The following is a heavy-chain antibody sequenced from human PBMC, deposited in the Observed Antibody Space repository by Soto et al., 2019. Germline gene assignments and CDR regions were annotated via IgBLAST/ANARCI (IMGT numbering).Heavy chain of an antibody. V-gene: IGHV1-18*01. Sequence: GASVKVSCKASGYTFTNSGFSWVRQAPGQGLEWVGWIRVNNGDTHYAQKLQGRVTMTADTSTNTAFMELRSLRSEDTAVYYCATVRGYYYSSGSRGPWYYFDYWGQGTLVTVSS. CDR3: ATVRGYYYSSGSRGPWYYFDY. D-gene: IGHD3-22*01. CDR2: IRVNNGDT. CDR1: GYTFTNSG. J-gene: IGHJ4*02.